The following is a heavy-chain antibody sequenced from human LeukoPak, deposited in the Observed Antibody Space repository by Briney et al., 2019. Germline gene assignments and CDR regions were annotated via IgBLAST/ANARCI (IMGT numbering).Heavy chain of an antibody. V-gene: IGHV3-48*01. Sequence: QPGGSLRLSCAASGFTFSSYSMNWVRQAPGKGLEWVSYISSSSSTIYYADSVKGRFTISRDNAKNSLYLQMNSLRAEDTAVYYCARDGWPGTIFGPPYFDYWGQGTLVTVSS. CDR3: ARDGWPGTIFGPPYFDY. CDR2: ISSSSSTI. J-gene: IGHJ4*02. D-gene: IGHD3-3*01. CDR1: GFTFSSYS.